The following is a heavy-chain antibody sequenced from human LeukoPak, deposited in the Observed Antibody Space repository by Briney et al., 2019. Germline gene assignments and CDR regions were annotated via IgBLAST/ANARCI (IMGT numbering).Heavy chain of an antibody. J-gene: IGHJ3*02. V-gene: IGHV3-23*01. Sequence: GGSLRLSYAASVFTFSSYAMSWVRQAPGKGLEWVSAISGSGGSTYYADSVKGRFTISRDNSKNTLNLQMNSLRAEDTAVYYCAKGKAAAGIDAFDIWGQGTMVTVSS. CDR3: AKGKAAAGIDAFDI. D-gene: IGHD6-13*01. CDR2: ISGSGGST. CDR1: VFTFSSYA.